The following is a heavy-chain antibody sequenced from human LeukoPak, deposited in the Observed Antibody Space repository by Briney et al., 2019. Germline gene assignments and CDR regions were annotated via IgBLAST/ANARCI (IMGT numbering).Heavy chain of an antibody. CDR3: ARARMATFYFDY. D-gene: IGHD5-24*01. J-gene: IGHJ4*02. CDR1: GFTVSSNY. V-gene: IGHV3-53*01. CDR2: IYSGGST. Sequence: GGSLRLSCAASGFTVSSNYMSWVRQAPGKGLEWGSVIYSGGSTYYADSVKGRLTISRDNSKNTLYLQMNSLRAEDTAVYYCARARMATFYFDYWGQGTLVTVSS.